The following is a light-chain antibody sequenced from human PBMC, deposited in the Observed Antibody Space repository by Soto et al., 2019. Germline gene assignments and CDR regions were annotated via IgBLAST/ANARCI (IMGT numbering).Light chain of an antibody. CDR1: QSISAY. CDR3: QQSYTTPWT. CDR2: AAS. V-gene: IGKV1-39*01. J-gene: IGKJ1*01. Sequence: DLQMTQSPSSLSASVGDRVTITCRASQSISAYLNWYQQKPGKAPSLLIYAASSLQSGVPSRFSGSGSGTDFSLTISSLQPADFATYYCQQSYTTPWTFGQGTKVEIK.